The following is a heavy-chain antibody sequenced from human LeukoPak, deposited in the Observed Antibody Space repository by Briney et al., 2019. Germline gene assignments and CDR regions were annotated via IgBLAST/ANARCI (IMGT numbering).Heavy chain of an antibody. CDR1: GGSISSGGYY. J-gene: IGHJ3*02. D-gene: IGHD3-3*01. Sequence: SETLSLTCTVSGGSISSGGYYWSWIRQHPGKGLEWIGYIYYSGSTYYNPSLKSRVTISVDTSKHQFSLKLSSVTAADTAVYYCARVLFWGDSRAFDIWGQGTMVTVSS. CDR2: IYYSGST. CDR3: ARVLFWGDSRAFDI. V-gene: IGHV4-31*03.